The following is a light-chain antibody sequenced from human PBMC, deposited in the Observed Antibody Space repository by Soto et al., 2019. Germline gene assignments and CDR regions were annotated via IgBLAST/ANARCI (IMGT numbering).Light chain of an antibody. CDR1: QGISAY. Sequence: AIQMTQSPSSFSASTGDRVTITCRASQGISAYLAWYQQKPGKAPKLLIYAASSLQSGVPLKFSGSGSGTDFTLTISSLQSEDFATYYCQQYYSYPLTFGQGTKVDIK. CDR2: AAS. J-gene: IGKJ1*01. CDR3: QQYYSYPLT. V-gene: IGKV1-8*01.